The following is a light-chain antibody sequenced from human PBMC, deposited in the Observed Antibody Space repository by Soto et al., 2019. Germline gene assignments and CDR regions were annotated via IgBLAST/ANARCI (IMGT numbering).Light chain of an antibody. J-gene: IGLJ1*01. CDR3: SSYTSSSTLSV. CDR1: SSDVGGYNY. CDR2: EVS. Sequence: QSALTQPASVSGSPGQSITISCTGTSSDVGGYNYVSWYQQHPGKAPKLMIYEVSNRPSGVSNRFSGSKSGNTASLTISGLQAEDEADYYCSSYTSSSTLSVFGTGNKV. V-gene: IGLV2-14*01.